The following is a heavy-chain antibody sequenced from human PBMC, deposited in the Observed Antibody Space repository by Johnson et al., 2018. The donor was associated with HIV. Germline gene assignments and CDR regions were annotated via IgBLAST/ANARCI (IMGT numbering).Heavy chain of an antibody. D-gene: IGHD3-10*01. Sequence: VQLVESGGGLVQPGGSLRLSCAASGFTFSSYWMHWVRQAPGKGLLWVSRINSAGSSTGYADSVKGRFTISRDSSKNTLFLQMNSLRPEDTAVYHCARDPIAFRNYYGSGSAFDIWGQGTMVTVSS. V-gene: IGHV3-74*01. CDR3: ARDPIAFRNYYGSGSAFDI. CDR1: GFTFSSYW. CDR2: INSAGSST. J-gene: IGHJ3*02.